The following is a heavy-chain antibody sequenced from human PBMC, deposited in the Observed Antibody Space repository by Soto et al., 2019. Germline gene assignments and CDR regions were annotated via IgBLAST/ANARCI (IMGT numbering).Heavy chain of an antibody. CDR1: GFTFSSYA. J-gene: IGHJ6*02. CDR3: AKDRSIAVAGDYYYGMDV. V-gene: IGHV3-23*01. Sequence: GSLRLSCAASGFTFSSYAMSWVRQAPGKGLEWVSAISGSGGSTYYADSVKGRFTISRDNSKNTLYLQMNSLRAEDTAVYYCAKDRSIAVAGDYYYGMDVWGQGTTVTVS. CDR2: ISGSGGST. D-gene: IGHD6-19*01.